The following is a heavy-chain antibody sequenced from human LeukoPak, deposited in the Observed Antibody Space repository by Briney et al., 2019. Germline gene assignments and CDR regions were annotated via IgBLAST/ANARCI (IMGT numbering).Heavy chain of an antibody. CDR3: ALPQIVVVPAAIREYYMDV. V-gene: IGHV1-69*13. D-gene: IGHD2-2*01. J-gene: IGHJ6*03. CDR2: IIPIFGTA. CDR1: GYTFTSYD. Sequence: SVKVSCKASGYTFTSYDINWVRQATGQGLEWMGGIIPIFGTANYAQKFQGRVTITADESTSTAYMELSSLRSEDTAVYYCALPQIVVVPAAIREYYMDVWGKGTTVTVSS.